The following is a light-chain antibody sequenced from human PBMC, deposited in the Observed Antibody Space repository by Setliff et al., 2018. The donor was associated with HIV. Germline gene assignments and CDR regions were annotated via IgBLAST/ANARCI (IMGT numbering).Light chain of an antibody. V-gene: IGLV2-11*01. Sequence: QSALAQPRSVSGPPGQSVTISCTGTSSDVGGYNFVSWYQQHPGKAPKFIIYDVNKRPSGVPDRFSGSKSGNTASLTISGLQPEDEADYYCCSYAGSFIYVFGTGTKVTVL. CDR1: SSDVGGYNF. J-gene: IGLJ1*01. CDR2: DVN. CDR3: CSYAGSFIYV.